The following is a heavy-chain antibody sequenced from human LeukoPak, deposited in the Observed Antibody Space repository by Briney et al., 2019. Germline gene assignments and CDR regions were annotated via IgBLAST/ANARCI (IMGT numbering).Heavy chain of an antibody. CDR1: GASFSSGDQY. J-gene: IGHJ4*02. D-gene: IGHD3-22*01. CDR2: IHPSGML. Sequence: SETLSLTCTVSGASFSSGDQYWNWIRQSPGKGLEWIGSIHPSGMLYNNPSLESRVTISIDTPRNQFSLNLNSVTAADTAVYFCSRGLDSRKLGYWGQGTLVTVSS. CDR3: SRGLDSRKLGY. V-gene: IGHV4-31*03.